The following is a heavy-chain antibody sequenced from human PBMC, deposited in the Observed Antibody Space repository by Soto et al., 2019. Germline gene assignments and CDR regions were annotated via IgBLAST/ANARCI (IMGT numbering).Heavy chain of an antibody. D-gene: IGHD1-26*01. CDR1: EFTFRNLG. V-gene: IGHV3-30*18. CDR2: TSYDGSNT. Sequence: ASEFTFRNLGIHRVSQTTGKGLEGVATTSYDGSNTYYADSVKGRFTISRDNSKNTLYLQMNSLRTEDTAMYYFAKGVEVLVVGATNNVLDFWGKGTLVTVSS. CDR3: AKGVEVLVVGATNNVLDF. J-gene: IGHJ4*02.